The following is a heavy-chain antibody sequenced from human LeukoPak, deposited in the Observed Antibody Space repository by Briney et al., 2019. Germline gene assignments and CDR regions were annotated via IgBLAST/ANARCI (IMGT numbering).Heavy chain of an antibody. J-gene: IGHJ3*02. CDR3: ARDLPGGATTGSDAFDI. CDR2: IYTSRST. D-gene: IGHD1-26*01. Sequence: PSETLSLTCTVSGGSISSYYWSWIRQPAGKGLEWIGRIYTSRSTNYNPSLKSRVTMSVDTSKNQFSLKLSSVTAADTAVYYCARDLPGGATTGSDAFDIWGQGTMVTVSS. CDR1: GGSISSYY. V-gene: IGHV4-4*07.